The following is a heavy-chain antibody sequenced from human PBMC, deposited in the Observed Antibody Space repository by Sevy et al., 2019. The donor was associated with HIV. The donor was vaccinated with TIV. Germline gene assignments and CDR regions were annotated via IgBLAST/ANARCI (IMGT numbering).Heavy chain of an antibody. CDR1: GFSFSGYN. V-gene: IGHV3-48*02. CDR3: ATDSSWNYDSYFYGMAV. CDR2: LSSSTSTI. D-gene: IGHD1-7*01. J-gene: IGHJ6*02. Sequence: GGSLRLSCAASGFSFSGYNMNWVRQAPGKGLEWVSYLSSSTSTIHYADSVKGRFTISRDNAKNSLFLQMNSLRDEDTAVYYCATDSSWNYDSYFYGMAVWGQGTTVTISS.